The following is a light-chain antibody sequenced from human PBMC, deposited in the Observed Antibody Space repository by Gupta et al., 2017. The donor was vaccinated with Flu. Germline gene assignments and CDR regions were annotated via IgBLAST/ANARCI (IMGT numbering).Light chain of an antibody. V-gene: IGLV2-23*01. CDR3: CSYAGSDLYV. Sequence: SITISCTGTSSDVGRFNVVSWYQQHPGKAPKLIIYEARKRPSGVSNRFSGAKSGNTASLTXSXLQAEDXADYFCCSYAGSDLYVFGTGT. CDR2: EAR. CDR1: SSDVGRFNV. J-gene: IGLJ1*01.